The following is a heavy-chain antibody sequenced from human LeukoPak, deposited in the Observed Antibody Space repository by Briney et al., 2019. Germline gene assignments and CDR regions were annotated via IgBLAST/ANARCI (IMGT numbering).Heavy chain of an antibody. J-gene: IGHJ3*02. Sequence: PGGSLRLSCAASGFTFSSYAMNWVRQAPGKGLEWVSGISGSGDSTYYVDSVKGRFTISRDNSKNTLYLQMNSLRAEDTAVYYCAKDAGTYFATDPFDIWGQGTMVTVSS. CDR1: GFTFSSYA. D-gene: IGHD1/OR15-1a*01. CDR2: ISGSGDST. V-gene: IGHV3-23*01. CDR3: AKDAGTYFATDPFDI.